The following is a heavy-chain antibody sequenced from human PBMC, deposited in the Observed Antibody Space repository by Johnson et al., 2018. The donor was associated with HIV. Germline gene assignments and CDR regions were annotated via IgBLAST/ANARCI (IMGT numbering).Heavy chain of an antibody. D-gene: IGHD1-26*01. CDR2: INSDGSST. CDR1: GFTFNTNW. J-gene: IGHJ3*02. CDR3: ARDRGYSGSFHAFDI. V-gene: IGHV3-74*01. Sequence: VPLVESGGDLVQPGGTLRLSCVGSGFTFNTNWMHWVRQAPGKGLVWVARINSDGSSTSYSESVKGRFPISRDNAKNSLYLQMTSLRAEDTAVYYCARDRGYSGSFHAFDIWGQGTMVTVSS.